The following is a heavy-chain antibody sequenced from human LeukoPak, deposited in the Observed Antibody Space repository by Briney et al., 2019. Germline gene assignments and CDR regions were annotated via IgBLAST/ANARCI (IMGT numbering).Heavy chain of an antibody. CDR2: ISPTGGTT. Sequence: GGSLRLSCAASGLIFSTYAMSWVRQGPGKGLEWVSIISPTGGTTYYADSVKGRFTISRDNSKDTLYLQMSDLRAEDTAIYYCAKHPASGNFDYWGQGTLVTVSS. J-gene: IGHJ4*02. CDR3: AKHPASGNFDY. V-gene: IGHV3-23*01. CDR1: GLIFSTYA.